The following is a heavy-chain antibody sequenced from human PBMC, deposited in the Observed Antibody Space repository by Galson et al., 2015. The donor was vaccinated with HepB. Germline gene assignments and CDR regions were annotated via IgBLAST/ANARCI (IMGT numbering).Heavy chain of an antibody. Sequence: SLRLSCAASGFTFSSYWMGWVRQAPGKGLEWVANIKQDGSDKPYADSVKSRFTVSRDNVKNSLYLQMNSLRAEDTAVYYCARWGVTAAQDYWGQGTLVTVSS. D-gene: IGHD3-10*01. J-gene: IGHJ4*02. CDR2: IKQDGSDK. V-gene: IGHV3-7*03. CDR3: ARWGVTAAQDY. CDR1: GFTFSSYW.